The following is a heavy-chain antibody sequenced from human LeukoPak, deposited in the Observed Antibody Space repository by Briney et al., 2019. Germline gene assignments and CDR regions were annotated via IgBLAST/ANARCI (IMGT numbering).Heavy chain of an antibody. CDR3: AKVARIKYYYDSSGSRPDY. D-gene: IGHD3-22*01. CDR2: ISGSGGST. CDR1: GFTSSSYA. Sequence: GGSLRLSCAASGFTSSSYAMSWVRQAPGKGLEWVSAISGSGGSTYYADSVKGRFTISRDNSKNTLYLQMNSLRAEDTAVYYCAKVARIKYYYDSSGSRPDYWGQGTLVTVSS. J-gene: IGHJ4*02. V-gene: IGHV3-23*01.